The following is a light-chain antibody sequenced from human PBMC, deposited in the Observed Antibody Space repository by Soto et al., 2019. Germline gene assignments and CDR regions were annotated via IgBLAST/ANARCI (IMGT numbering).Light chain of an antibody. CDR3: HCQKYDDSPVYT. CDR1: QSVSSY. J-gene: IGKJ2*01. Sequence: EIVLTQSPATLSLSPGERATLSCRASQSVSSYLAWYQQKPGQAPRLLIYDASNRATGIPARFSGSGSGTDFNLTISRLEPEDFAVYYCHCQKYDDSPVYTFGQRTKLEIK. CDR2: DAS. V-gene: IGKV3-11*01.